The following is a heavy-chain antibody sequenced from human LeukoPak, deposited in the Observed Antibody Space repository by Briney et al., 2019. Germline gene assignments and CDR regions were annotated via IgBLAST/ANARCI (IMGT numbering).Heavy chain of an antibody. CDR1: GASISSYY. J-gene: IGHJ4*02. Sequence: PSETLSLTCTVSGASISSYYWSWIRQPAGKGLEWIARIYSSGNTNYNPALTSRVIMSVATSRNQLSMKLSSVTAADTAVYYCARDYDKAFDSWGQGTLVTVSS. CDR3: ARDYDKAFDS. CDR2: IYSSGNT. V-gene: IGHV4-4*07. D-gene: IGHD3-9*01.